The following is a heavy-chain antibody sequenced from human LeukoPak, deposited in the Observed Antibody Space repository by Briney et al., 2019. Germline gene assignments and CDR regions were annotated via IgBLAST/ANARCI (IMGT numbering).Heavy chain of an antibody. V-gene: IGHV3-23*01. D-gene: IGHD3-10*01. CDR3: ATPMYGSGKEFDY. J-gene: IGHJ4*02. CDR2: ISGSGGST. CDR1: GFSFSSYS. Sequence: GGSLRLSCAVSGFSFSSYSMNWVRQAPGKGLEWVSAISGSGGSTYYADSVKGRFTISRDNSKNTLYLQTNSLRAEDTAVYYCATPMYGSGKEFDYWGQGTLVTVSS.